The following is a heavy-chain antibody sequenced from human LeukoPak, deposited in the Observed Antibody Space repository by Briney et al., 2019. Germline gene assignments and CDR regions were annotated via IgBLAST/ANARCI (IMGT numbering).Heavy chain of an antibody. CDR1: GFTFSSYA. V-gene: IGHV3-23*01. J-gene: IGHJ5*02. D-gene: IGHD3-10*01. CDR3: AKDEGATGWFGSPGNWFDP. Sequence: PGGSLRLSCAASGFTFSSYAMSWVRQAPGKGLERVSAISGSGGSTYYADSVKGRFTISRDNSKNTLYLQMNSLRAEDTAVYYCAKDEGATGWFGSPGNWFDPWGQGTLVTVSS. CDR2: ISGSGGST.